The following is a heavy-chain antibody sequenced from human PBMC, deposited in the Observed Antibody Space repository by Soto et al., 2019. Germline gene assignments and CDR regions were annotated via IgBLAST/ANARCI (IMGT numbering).Heavy chain of an antibody. CDR3: AAGGLLWFGEPDAFDI. CDR1: GFTFTSSA. CDR2: IVVGSGNT. Sequence: GASVKVSCKASGFTFTSSAVQWVRQARGQRLEWIGWIVVGSGNTNYAQKFQERVTITRDMSTSTAYMGLSSLRSEDTAVYYCAAGGLLWFGEPDAFDIWGQGTMVTVSS. V-gene: IGHV1-58*01. D-gene: IGHD3-10*01. J-gene: IGHJ3*02.